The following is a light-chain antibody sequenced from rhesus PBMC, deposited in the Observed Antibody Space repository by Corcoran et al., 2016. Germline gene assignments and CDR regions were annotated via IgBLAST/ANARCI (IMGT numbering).Light chain of an antibody. CDR2: EVS. J-gene: IGLJ1*01. CDR3: CSYADSYTFI. CDR1: SNDIGGYNF. V-gene: IGLV2-32*01. Sequence: QAALTQPRSVSGSPGQSVTISCTGTSNDIGGYNFVSWYQQHPDTAPKLMIYEVSKRPSGVSDRFSGSKSGNTASLTISGLQAEDEADYYCCSYADSYTFIFGAGTRLTVL.